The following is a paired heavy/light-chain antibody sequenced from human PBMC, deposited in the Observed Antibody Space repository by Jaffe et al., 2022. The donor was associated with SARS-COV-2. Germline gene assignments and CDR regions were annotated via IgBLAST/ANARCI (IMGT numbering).Light chain of an antibody. J-gene: IGLJ1*01. Sequence: SYEVTQPLSVSVALGQTARITCGGNNIGSKNVHWYQQKPGQAPVLVIYRDSNRPSGIPERFSGSNSGNTATLTISRAQAGDEADYYCQVWDSNTGVFGTGTKVTVL. CDR3: QVWDSNTGV. V-gene: IGLV3-9*01. CDR1: NIGSKN. CDR2: RDS.
Heavy chain of an antibody. CDR3: AKALFGVVPFDY. D-gene: IGHD3-3*01. CDR2: ISTSGGST. J-gene: IGHJ4*02. CDR1: GFTFSNHA. V-gene: IGHV3-23*01. Sequence: EVQLLESGGALVQPGGSLRLSCAASGFTFSNHAMTWVRQAPGKGLEWVSGISTSGGSTFYTDSVKGRFTISRDNSKNTLYLQMNSLRAEDTAVYYCAKALFGVVPFDYWGQGTLVTVSS.